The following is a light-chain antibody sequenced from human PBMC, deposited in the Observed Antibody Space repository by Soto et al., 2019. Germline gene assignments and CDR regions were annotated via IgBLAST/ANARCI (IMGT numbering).Light chain of an antibody. CDR3: CSYAGSYTLV. CDR2: DVS. V-gene: IGLV2-11*01. Sequence: QSVLTQPRSVSGSPGQSVTISCTGTSSDVGGYNYVSWYQQHPGKAPKLMIYDVSKRPSGVPDRFSGSKSGNTASLIISGLQAEDEADYYCCSYAGSYTLVFGGGTKVTVL. J-gene: IGLJ2*01. CDR1: SSDVGGYNY.